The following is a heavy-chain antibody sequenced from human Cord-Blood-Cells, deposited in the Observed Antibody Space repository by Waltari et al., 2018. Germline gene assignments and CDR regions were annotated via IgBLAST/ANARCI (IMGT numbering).Heavy chain of an antibody. CDR3: ARVAGGYTARNYFDY. CDR2: INPNSGGT. J-gene: IGHJ4*02. V-gene: IGHV1-2*02. CDR1: GYTFTGYY. Sequence: QVQLVQSGAEVKKPGASVKVSCKASGYTFTGYYMHWVRQAPGQGLEWMGWINPNSGGTNYAQKFQGRVTMTRDTSISTAYMELSRLRSDDTAVYYCARVAGGYTARNYFDYWGQGTLVTVSS. D-gene: IGHD5-18*01.